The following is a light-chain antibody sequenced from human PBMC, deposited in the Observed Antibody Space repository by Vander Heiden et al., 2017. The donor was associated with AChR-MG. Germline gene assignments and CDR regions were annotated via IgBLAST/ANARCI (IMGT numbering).Light chain of an antibody. CDR1: KLGNKD. CDR2: QDS. CDR3: QAWDSRHVV. J-gene: IGLJ2*01. V-gene: IGLV3-1*01. Sequence: SYQLPQPPSVSVSLGKTDSITSAGDKLGNKDACWYQQKPGQSPVLVIEQDSKRPSGIPERFSGSNSENTATLIIGGTQAMDEADYYCQAWDSRHVVFGGGTKLTVL.